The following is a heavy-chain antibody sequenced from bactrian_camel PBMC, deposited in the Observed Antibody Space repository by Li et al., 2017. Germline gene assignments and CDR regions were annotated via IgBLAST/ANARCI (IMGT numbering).Heavy chain of an antibody. V-gene: IGHV3S54*01. CDR1: GYMFNRNC. Sequence: HVQLVESGGGSVQAGGSLRLSCVASGYMFNRNCMGWFRQAPGKERVWVAGIYTGGGSTDYADSVKGRFTISQDNTKNTAYLQMNNLIPEDTALYYCATGYGSSSLSNPRGQGTQVTVS. CDR3: ATGYGSSSLSNP. J-gene: IGHJ4*01. CDR2: IYTGGGST. D-gene: IGHD6*01.